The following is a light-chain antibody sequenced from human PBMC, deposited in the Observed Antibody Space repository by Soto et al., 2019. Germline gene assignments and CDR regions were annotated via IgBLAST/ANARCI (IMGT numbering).Light chain of an antibody. J-gene: IGKJ5*01. CDR3: QQYNSYST. CDR1: QSIGTW. Sequence: DIQVTQSPSTLSASVVDRVTITCGASQSIGTWLAWYQQKPGKAPKLLIFDASTLESGVPSRFSGSGSGTEFTLTISSLQPDDFATYYCQQYNSYSTFGQGTRLEIK. CDR2: DAS. V-gene: IGKV1-5*01.